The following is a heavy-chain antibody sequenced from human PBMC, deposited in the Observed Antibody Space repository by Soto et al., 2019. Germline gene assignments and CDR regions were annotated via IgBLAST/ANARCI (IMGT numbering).Heavy chain of an antibody. CDR3: AREVAVALFDY. Sequence: GGSLRLSCAASGFTFSSYWMHWVRQAPGKGLVWVSRINSDGSSTSYADSVKGRFTISRDNAKNSLYLQMNSLRAEDTAVYYCAREVAVALFDYWGQGTLVTVSS. CDR2: INSDGSST. J-gene: IGHJ4*02. D-gene: IGHD6-19*01. V-gene: IGHV3-74*01. CDR1: GFTFSSYW.